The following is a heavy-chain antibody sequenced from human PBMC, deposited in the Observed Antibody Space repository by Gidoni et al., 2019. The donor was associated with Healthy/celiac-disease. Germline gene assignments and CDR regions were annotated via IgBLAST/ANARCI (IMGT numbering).Heavy chain of an antibody. CDR1: GFTVSSNY. Sequence: EVQLVASGGGLVQPGGSLRLSCAASGFTVSSNYMSWGSTAPGKGLEWVSVIYSGGSTYYADSVKGRFTISRDNSKNTLYLQMNSLRAEDTAVYYGARSYSSGWYRYFDYWGQGTLVTVSS. D-gene: IGHD6-19*01. CDR2: IYSGGST. CDR3: ARSYSSGWYRYFDY. V-gene: IGHV3-66*02. J-gene: IGHJ4*02.